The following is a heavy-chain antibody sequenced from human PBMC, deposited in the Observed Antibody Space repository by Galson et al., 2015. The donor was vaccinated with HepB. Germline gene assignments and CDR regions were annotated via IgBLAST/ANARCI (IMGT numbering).Heavy chain of an antibody. CDR3: ASLYGSGSGFDF. CDR1: GGTLSSYT. V-gene: IGHV1-69*02. CDR2: IIPSLGIV. D-gene: IGHD3-10*01. Sequence: SVKVSCKASGGTLSSYTIDWVRQAPGQGLEWMGRIIPSLGIVNHARKFQGRLTITADKSITTAYMELSSLTSEDTAVYYCASLYGSGSGFDFWGQGTPVTVSS. J-gene: IGHJ4*02.